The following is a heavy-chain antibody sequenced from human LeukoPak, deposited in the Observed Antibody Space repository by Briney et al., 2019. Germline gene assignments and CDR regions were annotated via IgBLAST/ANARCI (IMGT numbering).Heavy chain of an antibody. CDR1: GFTFSSYG. D-gene: IGHD3-10*01. CDR2: INPNSGGT. J-gene: IGHJ5*02. Sequence: GGSLRLSCAASGFTFSSYGMHWVRQAPGMGLEWMGWINPNSGGTNYAQKFQGRVTMTRDTSISTAYMELSRLRSDDTAVYYCARGFGNWLDPWGQGTLVTVSS. V-gene: IGHV1-2*02. CDR3: ARGFGNWLDP.